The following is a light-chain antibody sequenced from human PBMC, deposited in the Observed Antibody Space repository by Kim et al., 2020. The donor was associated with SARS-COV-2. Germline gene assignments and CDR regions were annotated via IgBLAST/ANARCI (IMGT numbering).Light chain of an antibody. CDR3: ESWDDSLNGVL. CDR2: STN. V-gene: IGLV1-44*01. CDR1: NSNIVSNA. Sequence: GQQFTISCSGGNSNIVSNAVKWYYHLPGTAPKLLIYSTNRRPSGVPDRFSGSKSGTSVSLFISGLQSEDEGDYYCESWDDSLNGVLFGGGTRLTVL. J-gene: IGLJ3*02.